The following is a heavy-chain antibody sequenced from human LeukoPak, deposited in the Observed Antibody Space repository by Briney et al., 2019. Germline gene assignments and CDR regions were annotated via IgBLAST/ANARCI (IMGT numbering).Heavy chain of an antibody. Sequence: PGGSLRLSCTASGLTFGSYTMSWVRQAPGKGLEWVSNIKEDGTEKYYVDSVKGRFTISRDNAKNSLYLQMNSLRVEDTAVYYCAKSDGSRSFYHWGQGTLVTVSS. CDR2: IKEDGTEK. V-gene: IGHV3-7*03. J-gene: IGHJ4*02. CDR1: GLTFGSYT. D-gene: IGHD3-10*01. CDR3: AKSDGSRSFYH.